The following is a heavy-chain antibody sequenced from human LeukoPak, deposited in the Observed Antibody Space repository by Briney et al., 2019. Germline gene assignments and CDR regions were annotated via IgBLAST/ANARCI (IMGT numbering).Heavy chain of an antibody. J-gene: IGHJ4*02. V-gene: IGHV3-15*01. CDR1: GFSFTDAW. Sequence: GGSLRLSCAASGFSFTDAWMNWVRQAPGKGLEWVGRIKSKTDGSTTDYAAPVKGRFTISRDDSKNTLYLQMNSLKTEDTAVYYCTNRRVGVPRWGQGTLVTVSS. CDR3: TNRRVGVPR. CDR2: IKSKTDGSTT. D-gene: IGHD5-24*01.